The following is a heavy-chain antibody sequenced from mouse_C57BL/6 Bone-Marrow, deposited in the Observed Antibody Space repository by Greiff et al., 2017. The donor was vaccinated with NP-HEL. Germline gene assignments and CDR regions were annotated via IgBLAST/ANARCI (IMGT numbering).Heavy chain of an antibody. CDR2: IRSKSNNYAT. J-gene: IGHJ2*01. Sequence: EVQLVESGGGLVQPKGSLKLSCAASGFSFNTYAMNWVRQAPGKGLEWVARIRSKSNNYATYYADSVKDRFTISRDDSESMLYLQMNNLKTEDTAMYYCVRRGEGGNYFDYWGQGTTLTVSS. V-gene: IGHV10-1*01. CDR3: VRRGEGGNYFDY. CDR1: GFSFNTYA.